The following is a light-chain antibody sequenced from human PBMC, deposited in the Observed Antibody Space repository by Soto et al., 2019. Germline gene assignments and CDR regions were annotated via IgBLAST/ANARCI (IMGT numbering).Light chain of an antibody. CDR3: QQYGSSPGT. V-gene: IGKV3-20*01. J-gene: IGKJ1*01. Sequence: EIELTQSPGTLSSSPGERATLSCRASQSVTSNYLAWYQQKPGQAPRLLIFGASIRDTGLPDRFSGGGSGTDFTLTISRLEPEDFAVYYCQQYGSSPGTFGQGTKVEIK. CDR2: GAS. CDR1: QSVTSNY.